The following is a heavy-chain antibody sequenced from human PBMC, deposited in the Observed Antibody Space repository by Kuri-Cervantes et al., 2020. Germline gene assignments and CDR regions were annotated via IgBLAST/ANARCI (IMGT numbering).Heavy chain of an antibody. V-gene: IGHV3-30-3*01. CDR2: ISYDGSNK. D-gene: IGHD3-16*01. CDR3: AKGGYDYIWGSSFSFFDY. J-gene: IGHJ4*02. CDR1: GFTFSSYA. Sequence: GGSLRLSCAASGFTFSSYAMHWVRQAPGKGLEWVAVISYDGSNKYYADSVKGRFTISRDNSKNTLYLQMNSLRAEDTAVYYCAKGGYDYIWGSSFSFFDYWGQGTLVTVSS.